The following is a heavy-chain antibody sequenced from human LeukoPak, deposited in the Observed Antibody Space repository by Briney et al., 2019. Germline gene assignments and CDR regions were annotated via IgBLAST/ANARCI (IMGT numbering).Heavy chain of an antibody. CDR2: ISGSGTST. J-gene: IGHJ3*02. D-gene: IGHD6-13*01. CDR3: AKVGAAAWGTAFDI. CDR1: GFTFSSYA. Sequence: GGSLRLSCAASGFTFSSYAMSWVRQAPGKGLEWVSGISGSGTSTYYADSVKGRFTVSRDNSKSTLYLQMHSLRAEDTAIYYCAKVGAAAWGTAFDIWGQGTLVTVSS. V-gene: IGHV3-23*01.